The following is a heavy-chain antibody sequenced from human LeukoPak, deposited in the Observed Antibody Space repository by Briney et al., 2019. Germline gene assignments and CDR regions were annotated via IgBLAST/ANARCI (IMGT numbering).Heavy chain of an antibody. Sequence: GGSLRLSCAASGLAFSSYNMNWVRQAPGKGLEWVSYISSSSSTLYYADSVKGRFTISRDNAKNSLYLQMNSLRAEDTAVYYCARLPPLYSSGWYAADYWGQGTLVTVSS. CDR2: ISSSSSTL. CDR1: GLAFSSYN. D-gene: IGHD6-19*01. CDR3: ARLPPLYSSGWYAADY. V-gene: IGHV3-48*01. J-gene: IGHJ4*02.